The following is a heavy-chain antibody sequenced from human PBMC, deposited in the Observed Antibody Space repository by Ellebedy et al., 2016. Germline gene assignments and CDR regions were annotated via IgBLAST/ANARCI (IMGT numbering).Heavy chain of an antibody. J-gene: IGHJ4*02. D-gene: IGHD3-3*01. CDR2: ISGSGGST. CDR3: AKRPKSLEWLFTPFDY. V-gene: IGHV3-23*01. CDR1: GFTFSSYA. Sequence: GESLKISXAASGFTFSSYAMSWVRQAPGKGLEWVSAISGSGGSTYYADSVKGRFTISRDNSKNTLYLQMNSLRAEDTAVYYCAKRPKSLEWLFTPFDYWGQGTLVTVSS.